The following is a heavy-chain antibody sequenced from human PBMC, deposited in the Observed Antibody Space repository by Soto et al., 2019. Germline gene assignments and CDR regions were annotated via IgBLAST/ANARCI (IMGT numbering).Heavy chain of an antibody. CDR1: CGSISSYY. CDR3: ARVFWNPVYNWSDL. D-gene: IGHD1-1*01. CDR2: IYTSGST. Sequence: PSETLYLTGTVSCGSISSYYWSCIRQPAGKGLEWIGLIYTSGSTHYNPSLKSRVTMSVDTSKNQFSLKLSSVTAADTAVYYCARVFWNPVYNWSDLWGKGTVVTVSS. V-gene: IGHV4-4*07. J-gene: IGHJ5*02.